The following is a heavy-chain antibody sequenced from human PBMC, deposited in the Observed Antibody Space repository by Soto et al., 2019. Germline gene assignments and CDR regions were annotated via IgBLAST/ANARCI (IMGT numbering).Heavy chain of an antibody. D-gene: IGHD2-15*01. CDR1: GGSICSSSYY. CDR2: IYYSGST. V-gene: IGHV4-39*07. CDR3: AREASLRYCSGGSCDDAFDI. Sequence: SETLSLTCTVSGGSICSSSYYWGWIRQPPGKGLEWIGSIYYSGSTNYNPSLKSRVTISVDTSKNQFSLKLSSVTAADTAVYYCAREASLRYCSGGSCDDAFDIWGQGTMVTVSS. J-gene: IGHJ3*02.